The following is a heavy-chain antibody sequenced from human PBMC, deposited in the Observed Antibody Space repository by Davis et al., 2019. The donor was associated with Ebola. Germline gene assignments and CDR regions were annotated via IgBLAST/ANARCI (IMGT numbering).Heavy chain of an antibody. CDR3: ARESIAARRYYYGMDV. D-gene: IGHD6-6*01. J-gene: IGHJ6*02. CDR1: GGTFSSYA. V-gene: IGHV1-69*06. CDR2: IIPIFGTA. Sequence: SVKVSCKASGGTFSSYAISWVRQAPGQGLEWMGGIIPIFGTANYAQKFQGRVTITADKSTSTAYMELSSLRSEDTAVYYCARESIAARRYYYGMDVWGRGTTVTVSS.